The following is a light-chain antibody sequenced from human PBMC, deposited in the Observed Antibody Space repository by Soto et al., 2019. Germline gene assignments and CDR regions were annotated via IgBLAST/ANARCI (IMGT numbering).Light chain of an antibody. CDR1: SSDVGGYDA. CDR2: DVS. V-gene: IGLV2-14*03. J-gene: IGLJ2*01. CDR3: NSHTSRNLVL. Sequence: QSVLTQPASVSGSPGQSITISCTGTSSDVGGYDAVSWYQHHPGKAPKLMIYDVSNRPTGVSNRFSGPKSGNTASLTISGLQAEDEADYYCNSHTSRNLVLFGGGTKLTVL.